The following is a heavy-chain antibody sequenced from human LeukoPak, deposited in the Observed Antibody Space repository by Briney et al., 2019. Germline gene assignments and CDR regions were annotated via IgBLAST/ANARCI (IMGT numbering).Heavy chain of an antibody. CDR1: GYSFTSNW. V-gene: IGHV5-51*01. Sequence: GESLKISCKGSGYSFTSNWIGWLRQMPGKGLEWMGIIYPGDSNTRYSPSFQGQVTISAEQSICTADLQWSSLKPSNTAMYYCARLSITMIVVANAAFDIWGQETMVTVSS. D-gene: IGHD3-22*01. CDR3: ARLSITMIVVANAAFDI. J-gene: IGHJ3*02. CDR2: IYPGDSNT.